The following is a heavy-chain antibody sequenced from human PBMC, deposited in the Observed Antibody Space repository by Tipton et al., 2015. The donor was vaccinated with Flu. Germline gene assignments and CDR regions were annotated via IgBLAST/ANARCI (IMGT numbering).Heavy chain of an antibody. Sequence: TLSLTCAVYGGSFSGYYWSWIRQPPGKGLEWIGEINHSGSTNYNPSLKSRVTISIDTSKNQFSLRLSSMTAADTAVYYCAKVKFGWVESWAQGSLLTVSS. D-gene: IGHD3-16*01. CDR2: INHSGST. V-gene: IGHV4-34*01. CDR1: GGSFSGYY. CDR3: AKVKFGWVES. J-gene: IGHJ5*01.